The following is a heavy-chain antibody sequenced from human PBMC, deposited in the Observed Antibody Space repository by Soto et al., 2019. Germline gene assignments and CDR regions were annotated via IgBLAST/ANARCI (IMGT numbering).Heavy chain of an antibody. Sequence: VASVKVSCKASGGTFSSFAISWVRQAPGQGLEWMGGIIPISGTANYAQKFQGRVTITADESTSTVYMELSSLRSEDTAVYYCARDGRGDFWSVDYYYGMDVWGQGTTVTVSS. CDR3: ARDGRGDFWSVDYYYGMDV. CDR1: GGTFSSFA. V-gene: IGHV1-69*13. J-gene: IGHJ6*02. D-gene: IGHD3-3*01. CDR2: IIPISGTA.